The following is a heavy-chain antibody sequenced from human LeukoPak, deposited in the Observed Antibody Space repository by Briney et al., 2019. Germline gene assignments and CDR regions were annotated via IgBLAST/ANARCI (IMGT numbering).Heavy chain of an antibody. CDR1: GFTFSGYG. Sequence: GRSLRLSCAASGFTFSGYGMHWVRQAPGKGLQWVSSISSTSSYIYHADSVEGRFTISRDNARNSLYLQMNSLRAEDTAVYYCASMLVADAKDYWGQGTLVTVSS. D-gene: IGHD3-16*01. CDR2: ISSTSSYI. V-gene: IGHV3-21*01. J-gene: IGHJ4*02. CDR3: ASMLVADAKDY.